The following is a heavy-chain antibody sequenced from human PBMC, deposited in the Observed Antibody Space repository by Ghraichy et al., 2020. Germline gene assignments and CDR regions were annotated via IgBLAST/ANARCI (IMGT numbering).Heavy chain of an antibody. V-gene: IGHV4-34*01. CDR3: ARGPPIHYSGSGGYYYFDS. Sequence: SETLSLTCAVYGGSFSTTYWSWIRQPPGKGLDWVGEINHSGSTVYNPSLKSRVTISVDTSNNQFSLNRSSVTAADTAVYYCARGPPIHYSGSGGYYYFDSWGQGTLVTVSS. CDR2: INHSGST. CDR1: GGSFSTTY. D-gene: IGHD3-22*01. J-gene: IGHJ4*02.